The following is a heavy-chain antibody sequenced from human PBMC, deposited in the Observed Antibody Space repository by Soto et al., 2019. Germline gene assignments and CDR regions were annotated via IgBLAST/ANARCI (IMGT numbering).Heavy chain of an antibody. J-gene: IGHJ4*02. V-gene: IGHV4-31*03. D-gene: IGHD1-26*01. CDR1: GGSISSGGYY. CDR3: ARWVGATSFDY. Sequence: QVQLQDSGPGLVKPSQPLSLTCTFSGGSISSGGYYWSWIRQHPGKGLEWIGYIYYSGSTYYNPSLKSRVTISVDTSKNQFSLKLSSVTAADTAVYYCARWVGATSFDYWGQGTLVTVSS. CDR2: IYYSGST.